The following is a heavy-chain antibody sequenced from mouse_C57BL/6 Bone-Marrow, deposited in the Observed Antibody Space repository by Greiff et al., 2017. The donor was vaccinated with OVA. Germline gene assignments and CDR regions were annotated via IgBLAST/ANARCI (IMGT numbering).Heavy chain of an antibody. CDR3: APMITTPYDAMDY. CDR2: IHPNSGST. J-gene: IGHJ4*01. CDR1: GYTFTSYW. D-gene: IGHD2-4*01. Sequence: QVQLQQPGAELVKPGASVKLSCKASGYTFTSYWMHWVKQRPGQGLEWIGMIHPNSGSTNYNEKFKSKATLTVDKSSSTAYMQLSSLTSEDSAVYYCAPMITTPYDAMDYWGQGTSVTVSS. V-gene: IGHV1-64*01.